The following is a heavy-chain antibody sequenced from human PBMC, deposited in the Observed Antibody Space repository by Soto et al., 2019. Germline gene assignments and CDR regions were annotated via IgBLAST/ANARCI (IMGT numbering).Heavy chain of an antibody. CDR2: IYHSGST. CDR3: AFIGSGSRVYYYYGMDV. Sequence: PSETLSLTCAVSGGSISSSNWWSWVRQPPGKGLEWIGEIYHSGSTNYNPSLKSRVTISVDKSKNQFSLKLSSVTAADTAVYYCAFIGSGSRVYYYYGMDVWGQGTTVT. J-gene: IGHJ6*02. CDR1: GGSISSSNW. D-gene: IGHD3-10*01. V-gene: IGHV4-4*02.